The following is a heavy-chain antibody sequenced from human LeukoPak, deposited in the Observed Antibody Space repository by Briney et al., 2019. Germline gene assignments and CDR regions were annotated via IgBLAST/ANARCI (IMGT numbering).Heavy chain of an antibody. CDR1: GGSFSGYY. V-gene: IGHV4-34*09. Sequence: SETLSLTCAVYGGSFSGYYWSWIRQPPGKGLEWIGEINHSGSTNYNPSLKSRVTISVDTSKNQFSLRLSSVTAADTAVYYCARDRHGAELDYWGQGTLVTVSS. CDR2: INHSGST. J-gene: IGHJ4*02. CDR3: ARDRHGAELDY. D-gene: IGHD5-24*01.